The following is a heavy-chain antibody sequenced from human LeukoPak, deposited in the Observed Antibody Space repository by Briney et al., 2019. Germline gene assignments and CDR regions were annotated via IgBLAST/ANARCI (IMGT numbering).Heavy chain of an antibody. CDR1: GYTFTNYD. V-gene: IGHV1-2*04. J-gene: IGHJ4*02. Sequence: ASVKVSCKASGYTFTNYDINWVRQASRQGLEWMGWMNPNSGGTNYAQKFQGWVTMTRDTSISTAYMELSRLRSDDTAVYYCAREEVIVGATASYFDYWGQGTLVTVSS. CDR3: AREEVIVGATASYFDY. D-gene: IGHD1-26*01. CDR2: MNPNSGGT.